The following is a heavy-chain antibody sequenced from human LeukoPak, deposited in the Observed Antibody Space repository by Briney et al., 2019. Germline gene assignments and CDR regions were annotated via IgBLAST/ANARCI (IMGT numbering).Heavy chain of an antibody. V-gene: IGHV1-69*01. CDR3: AREADCSSTSCPGWFDP. CDR1: GGTFSSFA. J-gene: IGHJ5*02. CDR2: IIPIFGTA. Sequence: SVKVSCKASGGTFSSFAISWVRQAPGQGLEWMGGIIPIFGTANYAQKFQGRVTITADESTSTAYMELSSLRSEDTAVYYCAREADCSSTSCPGWFDPWGQGTLVTVSS. D-gene: IGHD2-2*01.